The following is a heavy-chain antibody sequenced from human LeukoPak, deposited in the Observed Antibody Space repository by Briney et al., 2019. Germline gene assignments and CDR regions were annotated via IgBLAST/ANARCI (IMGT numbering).Heavy chain of an antibody. Sequence: GGSLRLSCVASGLTVSNHWMSWVRQAPGKGLEWVANIREERGQEYYVDSVKGRFTNSKNSAKNSLYLQMNTLRVEDTAMYYCASLDTAKQPLANHWGQGTLVTVSS. CDR1: GLTVSNHW. J-gene: IGHJ5*02. CDR3: ASLDTAKQPLANH. V-gene: IGHV3-7*03. CDR2: IREERGQE. D-gene: IGHD5-18*01.